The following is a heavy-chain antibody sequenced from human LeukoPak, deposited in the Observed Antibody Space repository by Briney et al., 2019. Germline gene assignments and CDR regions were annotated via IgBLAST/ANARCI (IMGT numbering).Heavy chain of an antibody. D-gene: IGHD4-11*01. Sequence: GGSLRLSCAASGFNLRDYWMHWVRQAPGKGLVWVSRLGTDGTYTNYTDSVTGRFTISRDNAKNTLYLQMDSLRAEDTSFYYCVRDPSNSGNWFDLWGQGTLVTVSS. J-gene: IGHJ5*02. CDR2: LGTDGTYT. CDR3: VRDPSNSGNWFDL. CDR1: GFNLRDYW. V-gene: IGHV3-74*01.